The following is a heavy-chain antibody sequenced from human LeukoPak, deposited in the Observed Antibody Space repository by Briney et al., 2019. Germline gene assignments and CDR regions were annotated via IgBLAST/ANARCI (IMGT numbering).Heavy chain of an antibody. CDR2: ISSSSSYI. CDR1: RFTFSNYA. V-gene: IGHV3-21*01. CDR3: ARDQGSSSHFDY. Sequence: GGSLRLSCAASRFTFSNYAMHWVRQAPGKGLEWVSSISSSSSYIYYADSVKGRFTISRDNAKNSLYLQMNSLRAEDTAVYYCARDQGSSSHFDYWGQGTLVTVSS. D-gene: IGHD6-6*01. J-gene: IGHJ4*02.